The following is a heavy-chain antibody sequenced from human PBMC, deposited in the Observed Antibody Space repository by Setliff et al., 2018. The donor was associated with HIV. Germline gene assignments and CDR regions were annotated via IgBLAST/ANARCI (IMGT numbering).Heavy chain of an antibody. CDR3: ARDSGDDYSDYYYYGMDV. Sequence: GASVKVSCKASGYTFTTYTMHWVRQAPGQRLEWMGWINAGNGNTKYSQKFQDRVTITRDTSASTAYMELSSLRSEDTAVYYCARDSGDDYSDYYYYGMDVWGQGTTVTVSS. D-gene: IGHD4-4*01. V-gene: IGHV1-3*01. CDR1: GYTFTTYT. J-gene: IGHJ6*02. CDR2: INAGNGNT.